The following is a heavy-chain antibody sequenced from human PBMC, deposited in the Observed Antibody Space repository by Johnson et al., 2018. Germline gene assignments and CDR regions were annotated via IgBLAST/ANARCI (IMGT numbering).Heavy chain of an antibody. D-gene: IGHD3-10*01. J-gene: IGHJ1*01. CDR2: ISYDGSNK. CDR3: ARDRSWFRPSGTTHAEYFQH. Sequence: QVQLVESGGGVVQPGRSLRLSCAASGFTFSSYAMHWVRQAPGKGLEWVAVISYDGSNKYYADSVKGRFTISRDNSKNTVYLQMKSLRAEDTAVYYCARDRSWFRPSGTTHAEYFQHWGQGTLVTVSS. V-gene: IGHV3-30-3*01. CDR1: GFTFSSYA.